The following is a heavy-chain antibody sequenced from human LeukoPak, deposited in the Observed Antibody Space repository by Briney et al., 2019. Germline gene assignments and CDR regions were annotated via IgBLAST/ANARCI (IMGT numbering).Heavy chain of an antibody. D-gene: IGHD3-16*02. CDR2: ISGNSGST. V-gene: IGHV3-23*01. J-gene: IGHJ4*02. CDR1: GFTFSDYE. Sequence: GGSLRLSCAASGFTFSDYEMNWVRQAPGKGLEWVSAISGNSGSTYYADSVKGRFTISRDNSKSTLYLQMNSLRAEDTAVYYCAKLYIWGSYRPYYFDYWGQGTLVTVSS. CDR3: AKLYIWGSYRPYYFDY.